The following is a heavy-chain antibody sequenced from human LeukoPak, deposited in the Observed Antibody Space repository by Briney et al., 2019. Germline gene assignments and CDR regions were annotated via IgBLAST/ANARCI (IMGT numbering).Heavy chain of an antibody. V-gene: IGHV3-30-3*01. J-gene: IGHJ4*02. Sequence: GGSLRLSCAASGFTFSSYAMHWVRQAPGKGLEWVALISYDGSNKYYADSVKGRFTISRDNSKNTLYLQMNTLRAEDTAVYYCARDRYGDYVSDYWGQGTLVTVSS. CDR1: GFTFSSYA. CDR2: ISYDGSNK. CDR3: ARDRYGDYVSDY. D-gene: IGHD4-17*01.